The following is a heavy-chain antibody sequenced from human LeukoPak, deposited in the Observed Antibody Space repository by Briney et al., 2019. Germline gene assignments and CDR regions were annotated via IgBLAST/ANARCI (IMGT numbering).Heavy chain of an antibody. D-gene: IGHD6-19*01. V-gene: IGHV3-15*01. CDR2: IKSKTDGGTT. CDR1: GFTFSNAW. Sequence: GGSLRLSCAASGFTFSNAWMSWVRQAPGKGLEWVGRIKSKTDGGTTDYAAPVKGRFTISRDDSKNTLYLQMNSLRAEDTAVYYCARDPPVAARDWFDPWGQGTLVTVSS. CDR3: ARDPPVAARDWFDP. J-gene: IGHJ5*02.